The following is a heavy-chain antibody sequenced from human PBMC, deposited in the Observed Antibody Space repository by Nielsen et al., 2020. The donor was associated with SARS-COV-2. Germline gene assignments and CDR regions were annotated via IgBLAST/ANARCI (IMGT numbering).Heavy chain of an antibody. D-gene: IGHD3-10*01. J-gene: IGHJ6*02. V-gene: IGHV3-30-3*01. CDR2: ISYDGSNK. Sequence: GGSLRLSCAASGFTFSSYAMHWVRQAPGKGLEWVAVISYDGSNKYYADSVKGRFTISRDNSKNTLYLQTNSLRAEDTAVYYCARVSGSSPQFDYYYYGMDVWGQGTTVTVSS. CDR1: GFTFSSYA. CDR3: ARVSGSSPQFDYYYYGMDV.